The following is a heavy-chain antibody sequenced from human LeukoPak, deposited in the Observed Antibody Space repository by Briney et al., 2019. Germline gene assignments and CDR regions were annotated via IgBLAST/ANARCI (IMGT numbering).Heavy chain of an antibody. Sequence: ASVKVSCKASGYTFRNYGLTWVRQAPGQGLGWMGWISSFNGNRKYAQKFQGRVSITTDTSTSTAYMEMTSLRSDDTAMYFCARDCSGGTCNSFWLDPWGQGTLVTVSS. V-gene: IGHV1-18*01. CDR2: ISSFNGNR. CDR1: GYTFRNYG. J-gene: IGHJ5*02. D-gene: IGHD2-15*01. CDR3: ARDCSGGTCNSFWLDP.